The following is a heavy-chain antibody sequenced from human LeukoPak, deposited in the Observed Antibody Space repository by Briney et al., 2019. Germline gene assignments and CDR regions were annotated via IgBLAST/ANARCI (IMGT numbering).Heavy chain of an antibody. D-gene: IGHD3-10*01. Sequence: SETLSLTCAVYGGSFSGFYWSWIRQPPGKGLEWIGEINHSGSTNYNPSLKSRVTISVDTSKNQFSLKLSSVTAADTAVYYCARGAHRYYYGSGSSPDYWGQGTLVTVSS. CDR3: ARGAHRYYYGSGSSPDY. J-gene: IGHJ4*02. CDR2: INHSGST. CDR1: GGSFSGFY. V-gene: IGHV4-34*01.